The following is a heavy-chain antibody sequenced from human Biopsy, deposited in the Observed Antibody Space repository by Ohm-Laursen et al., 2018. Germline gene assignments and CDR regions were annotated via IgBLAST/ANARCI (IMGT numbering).Heavy chain of an antibody. D-gene: IGHD3-3*01. CDR2: GYNGGIT. J-gene: IGHJ5*02. V-gene: IGHV4-59*07. CDR3: ARNPRDSFWSGSYKRGVWFDP. Sequence: SDTLSLTCSVSGGAIISYYWMWLPQPPGQGLEWIGHGYNGGITNYNPSIKSRVTISKDTSKNQFSFQENSVTTAATSVYYCARNPRDSFWSGSYKRGVWFDPWGQGTLVSVSS. CDR1: GGAIISYY.